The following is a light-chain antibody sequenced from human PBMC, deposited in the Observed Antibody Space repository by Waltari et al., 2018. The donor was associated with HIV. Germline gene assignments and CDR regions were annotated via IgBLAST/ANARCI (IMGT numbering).Light chain of an antibody. CDR3: HQSYRTPPDT. CDR2: AAS. J-gene: IGKJ2*01. Sequence: DIQMTQSPSSLSASVGDRVTITCRASQSIAKFLNWYQQKPGKAPKLLIYAASSLQSGVPSRVSGSGSGTEFTLAISSLQPDDFATYYCHQSYRTPPDTFGQGTKVEMK. V-gene: IGKV1-39*01. CDR1: QSIAKF.